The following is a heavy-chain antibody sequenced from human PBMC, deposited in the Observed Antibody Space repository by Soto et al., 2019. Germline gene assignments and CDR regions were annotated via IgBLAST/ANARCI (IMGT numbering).Heavy chain of an antibody. Sequence: GGSLRLSCAASGFTFSSYWMHWVRQAPGKGLVWVSPINSSGGSTNYADSVKGRFTISRDNSKNTLYLQMNSLRAEDTAVYYCAKEKRITMIVVVTPFDYWGQGTLVTVSS. V-gene: IGHV3-74*01. J-gene: IGHJ4*02. D-gene: IGHD3-22*01. CDR2: INSSGGST. CDR1: GFTFSSYW. CDR3: AKEKRITMIVVVTPFDY.